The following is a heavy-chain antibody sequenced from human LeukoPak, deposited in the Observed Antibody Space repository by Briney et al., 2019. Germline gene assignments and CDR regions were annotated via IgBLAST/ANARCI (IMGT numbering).Heavy chain of an antibody. J-gene: IGHJ3*02. Sequence: GGSLRLSCAASGFTFSSYGMHWVRQAPGKGLEWVAVISYDGSNKYYADSVKGRFTISRDNSKNTLYLQMNSLRAEDTAVYYCADPFMDALDMWGQGTMVTVSS. CDR3: ADPFMDALDM. CDR2: ISYDGSNK. CDR1: GFTFSSYG. D-gene: IGHD3-16*01. V-gene: IGHV3-30*03.